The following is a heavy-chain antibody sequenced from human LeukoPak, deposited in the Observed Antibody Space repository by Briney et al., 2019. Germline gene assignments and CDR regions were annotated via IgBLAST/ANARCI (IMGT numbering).Heavy chain of an antibody. CDR1: GFPFSRYS. D-gene: IGHD5-18*01. Sequence: PGGSLSLLCAASGFPFSRYSVNWARHATGGGREWVTSFSSSSSHIYYADSVKGRFTISRDNANNSLYLQMNSLRAEDTAVYYCARVLGYSYGTLIYYGMDVWGQGTTVTVSS. CDR3: ARVLGYSYGTLIYYGMDV. V-gene: IGHV3-21*01. J-gene: IGHJ6*02. CDR2: FSSSSSHI.